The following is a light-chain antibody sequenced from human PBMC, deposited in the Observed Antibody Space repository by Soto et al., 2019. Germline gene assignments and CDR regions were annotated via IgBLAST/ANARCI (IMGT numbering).Light chain of an antibody. CDR2: AAS. CDR1: QGISSY. Sequence: AIRMTQSPSSLSASTGDRVTITCRASQGISSYLAWYQQKPGKAPKLLIYAASTLQSGVPSRFSDSGSGTDFTLTISCLQSEDFATYYCQQYYSYPFTCGPGTKVDI. J-gene: IGKJ3*01. CDR3: QQYYSYPFT. V-gene: IGKV1-8*01.